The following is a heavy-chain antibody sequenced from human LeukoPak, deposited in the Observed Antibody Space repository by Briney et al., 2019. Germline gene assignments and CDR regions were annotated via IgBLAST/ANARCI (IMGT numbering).Heavy chain of an antibody. CDR2: INTNTGNP. CDR3: ARGGEYQLLYQGGDFDY. J-gene: IGHJ4*02. CDR1: GYTFTSYA. Sequence: ASVKVSCKASGYTFTSYAMNWVRQAPGQGLEWMGWINTNTGNPTYAQGFTGRFVFSLDTSISTAYLQISSLKAEDTAVYYCARGGEYQLLYQGGDFDYWGQGTLVTVSS. D-gene: IGHD2-2*02. V-gene: IGHV7-4-1*02.